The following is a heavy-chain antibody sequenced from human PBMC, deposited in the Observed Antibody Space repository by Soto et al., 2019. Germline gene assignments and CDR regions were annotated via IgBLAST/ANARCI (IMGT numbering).Heavy chain of an antibody. V-gene: IGHV5-51*01. CDR3: VRSGTSSGRFLDY. J-gene: IGHJ4*02. CDR1: GYTFTSYW. Sequence: PGESLKISCKGSGYTFTSYWIGWVRQMPGEGLEWMGVIYPSDSDIRYSPSFQGKVTISADKSITTAYLQWSSLKAADTAMYYCVRSGTSSGRFLDYWGQGTLVTVSS. CDR2: IYPSDSDI. D-gene: IGHD2-15*01.